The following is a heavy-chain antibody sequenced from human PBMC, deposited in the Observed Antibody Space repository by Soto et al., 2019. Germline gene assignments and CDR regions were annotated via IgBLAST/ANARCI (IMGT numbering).Heavy chain of an antibody. CDR3: ARHYSSGSRTCFDP. CDR2: IYYSGST. Sequence: QLQLQESGPGLVKPSETLSLTCSVSGGSINSSSYFWGWVRQPPGKGLEWIGSIYYSGSTYYNPSPSSRFPISVDTSKSLLSLKLSSVPAADTAVFYSARHYSSGSRTCFDPWRQGTLVTVSS. D-gene: IGHD6-19*01. J-gene: IGHJ5*02. CDR1: GGSINSSSYF. V-gene: IGHV4-39*01.